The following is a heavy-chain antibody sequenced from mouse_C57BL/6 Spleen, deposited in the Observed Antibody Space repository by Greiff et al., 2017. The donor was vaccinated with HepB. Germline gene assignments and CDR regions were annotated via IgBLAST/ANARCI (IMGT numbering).Heavy chain of an antibody. V-gene: IGHV1-64*01. J-gene: IGHJ2*01. CDR3: ARRAAQAPFDY. Sequence: VQLQQPGAELVKPGASVKLSCKASGYTFTSYWMHWVKQRPGQGLEWIGMIHPNSGSTNYNEKFKSKATLTVDKSSNTAYMQLSSLTSEDSAVYYCARRAAQAPFDYWGQGTTLTVSS. CDR2: IHPNSGST. D-gene: IGHD3-2*02. CDR1: GYTFTSYW.